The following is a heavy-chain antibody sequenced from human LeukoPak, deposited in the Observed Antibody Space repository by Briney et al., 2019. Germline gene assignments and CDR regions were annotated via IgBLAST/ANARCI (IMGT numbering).Heavy chain of an antibody. CDR1: GGSFSGFY. D-gene: IGHD1-26*01. J-gene: IGHJ4*02. CDR3: ARGVYSGSYYR. Sequence: SETLSLTCGVYGGSFSGFYWSWIRQPPGKGPEWIGEIIHSGNINYNPSLKSRVTMSLDTSKKHFSLKLSSVTAADTAVYYCARGVYSGSYYRWGQGTLVTVSS. V-gene: IGHV4-34*01. CDR2: IIHSGNI.